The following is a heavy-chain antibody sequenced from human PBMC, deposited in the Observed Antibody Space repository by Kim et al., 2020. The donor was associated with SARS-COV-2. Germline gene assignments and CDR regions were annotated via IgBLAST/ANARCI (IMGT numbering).Heavy chain of an antibody. D-gene: IGHD3-22*01. J-gene: IGHJ3*02. CDR2: ST. CDR3: ARGRTMIPLI. V-gene: IGHV4-31*02. Sequence: STYDTPSLKSRVTISVDTSKDQFSLKLSSVTAADTAVYYCARGRTMIPLIWGQGTMVTVSS.